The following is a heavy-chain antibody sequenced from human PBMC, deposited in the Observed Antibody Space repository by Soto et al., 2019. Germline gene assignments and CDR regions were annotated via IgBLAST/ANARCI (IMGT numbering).Heavy chain of an antibody. CDR2: IYYSGST. V-gene: IGHV4-59*01. CDR3: ARSLWFGELFVPDY. J-gene: IGHJ4*02. Sequence: SETLSLTCTVSGGSISSYYWSWIRQPPGKGLEWIGYIYYSGSTNYNPSLKSRVTISVDTSKNQFSLKLSSVTAADTAVYYCARSLWFGELFVPDYWGQGTLVTVSS. CDR1: GGSISSYY. D-gene: IGHD3-10*01.